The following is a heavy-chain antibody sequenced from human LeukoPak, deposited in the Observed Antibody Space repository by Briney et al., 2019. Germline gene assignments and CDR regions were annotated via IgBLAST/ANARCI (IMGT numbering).Heavy chain of an antibody. D-gene: IGHD1-1*01. J-gene: IGHJ6*02. Sequence: GGSLRLSCAASEFMFSDYWMSWVRQAPGKGPEWVASINKDGSEEYYADSVKGRFTVSRDNAKNSLFLQMNNLRVEDTAIYYRATYDNWVAGDVWGQGTTVSVSS. CDR1: EFMFSDYW. V-gene: IGHV3-7*01. CDR3: ATYDNWVAGDV. CDR2: INKDGSEE.